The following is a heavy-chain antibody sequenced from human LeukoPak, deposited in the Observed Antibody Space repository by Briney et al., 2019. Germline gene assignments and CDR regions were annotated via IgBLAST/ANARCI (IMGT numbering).Heavy chain of an antibody. CDR2: IYHSGST. CDR3: ARVSTLYGMDV. V-gene: IGHV4-30-2*01. Sequence: SQTLSLTCAVSGGSISSGGYSWSWIRQPPGKGLEWIGYIYHSGSTYYNPSLKSRVTISVDRSKNQFSLELSSVTAADTAVYYCARVSTLYGMDVWGQGTTVTVSS. J-gene: IGHJ6*02. CDR1: GGSISSGGYS.